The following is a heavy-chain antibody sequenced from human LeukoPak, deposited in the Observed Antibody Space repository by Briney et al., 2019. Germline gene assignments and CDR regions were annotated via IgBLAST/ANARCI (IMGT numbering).Heavy chain of an antibody. CDR1: GYSFVGYG. V-gene: IGHV1-18*01. Sequence: ASVKVSCKASGYSFVGYGITWVRQAPGQGLEWMGWFNPENGNTNYAQKVQGRVTMTADTSTSTSYMELRSLRSDDTAVYYCARETSSRYFDYWGQGTLVTVSS. J-gene: IGHJ4*02. CDR2: FNPENGNT. CDR3: ARETSSRYFDY.